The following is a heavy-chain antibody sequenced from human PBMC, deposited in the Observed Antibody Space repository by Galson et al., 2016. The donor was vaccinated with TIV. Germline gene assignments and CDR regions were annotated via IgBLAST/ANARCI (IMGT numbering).Heavy chain of an antibody. Sequence: SVKVSCKASGYTFTTFGLTWVRQAPGHGLEWMGWISTYTGATHYAQNLQGRVTMATDTSTCTAYMEMRSLRSDDTAMYYCARVTRPGGYDFWSGAQFDHWGQGTLVTVSS. V-gene: IGHV1-18*01. D-gene: IGHD3-3*01. J-gene: IGHJ4*02. CDR1: GYTFTTFG. CDR3: ARVTRPGGYDFWSGAQFDH. CDR2: ISTYTGAT.